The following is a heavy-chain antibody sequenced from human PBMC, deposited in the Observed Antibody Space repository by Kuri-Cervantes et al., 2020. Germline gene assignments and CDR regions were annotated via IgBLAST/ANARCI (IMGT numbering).Heavy chain of an antibody. CDR1: GFTFDDYA. Sequence: GGSLRLSCAASGFTFDDYAMHWVRQAPGKGLEWVSGISWNSGSIGYADSVKGRFTISRDNAKNSLYLQMNSLRAEDTAVYYCATSGEYGDFDYWGQGTLVTVSS. J-gene: IGHJ4*02. CDR2: ISWNSGSI. V-gene: IGHV3-9*01. CDR3: ATSGEYGDFDY. D-gene: IGHD3-10*01.